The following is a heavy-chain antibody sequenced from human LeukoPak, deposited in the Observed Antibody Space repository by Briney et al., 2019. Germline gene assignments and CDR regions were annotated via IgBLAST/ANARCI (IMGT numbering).Heavy chain of an antibody. J-gene: IGHJ4*02. D-gene: IGHD3-10*01. CDR2: ISSSGSTI. Sequence: PGGSLRLSCAASGFTFSSYEMNWVRQAPGKGLEWVSYISSSGSTIYYADSVKGRFTISRDNAKNSLYLQMNSLRAEDTAVYYCARDRVTMVRGVIRSHFDYWGQGTLVTVSS. V-gene: IGHV3-48*03. CDR3: ARDRVTMVRGVIRSHFDY. CDR1: GFTFSSYE.